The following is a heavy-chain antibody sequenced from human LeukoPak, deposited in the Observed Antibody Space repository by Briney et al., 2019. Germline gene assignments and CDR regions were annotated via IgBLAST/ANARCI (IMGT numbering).Heavy chain of an antibody. CDR3: ARDRGAVTDVFDY. V-gene: IGHV3-11*04. J-gene: IGHJ4*02. CDR1: GFTFSDYY. CDR2: IRSSGSTI. Sequence: GGSLRLSCVASGFTFSDYYMSWIRQAPGKGLEWVSYIRSSGSTIHYADSVKGRFTISRDNAKNSLYLQMNSLRAEDTAVYYCARDRGAVTDVFDYWGQGNLVTVSS. D-gene: IGHD6-19*01.